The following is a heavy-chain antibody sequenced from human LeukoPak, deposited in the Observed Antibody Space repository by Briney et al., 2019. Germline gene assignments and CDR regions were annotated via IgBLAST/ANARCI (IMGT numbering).Heavy chain of an antibody. D-gene: IGHD1-26*01. CDR3: AKGARWELPLDS. V-gene: IGHV3-23*01. CDR2: FSGSNSST. Sequence: PGGSLRLSCAASGFTFSTYAMTWVRQAPGKGLERVSVFSGSNSSTYYADSVKGRFTISRDNSKNTLFLQMNSLRAEDTAIYYCAKGARWELPLDSWGQGTLVTVSS. J-gene: IGHJ4*02. CDR1: GFTFSTYA.